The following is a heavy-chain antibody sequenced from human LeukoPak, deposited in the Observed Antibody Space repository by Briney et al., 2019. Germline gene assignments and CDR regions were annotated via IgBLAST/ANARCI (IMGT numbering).Heavy chain of an antibody. J-gene: IGHJ4*02. Sequence: PSETLSLTCTVSGGSISSGDYYWSWIRQPPGKGLEWIGYIYYSGSTYCNPSLKSRVTISVDTSKNQFSLKLSSVTAADTAVYYCARDLLNEGNHLDYWGQGTLVTVSS. CDR3: ARDLLNEGNHLDY. CDR2: IYYSGST. CDR1: GGSISSGDYY. V-gene: IGHV4-30-4*01. D-gene: IGHD4-23*01.